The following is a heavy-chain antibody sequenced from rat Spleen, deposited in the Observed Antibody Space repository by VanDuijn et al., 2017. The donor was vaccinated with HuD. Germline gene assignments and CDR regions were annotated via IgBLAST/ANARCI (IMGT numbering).Heavy chain of an antibody. V-gene: IGHV5-29*01. Sequence: EVQLVESDGGLVQPGGSLKLSCAASGFTFSDYYMAWVRQAPTKGLEWVATINYDGSRTDYRDSVKGRFTISRDNAKNTLSLQMDSLRSEDTATYYCAREYRYNFDYWGQGDMVTVSS. D-gene: IGHD1-5*01. J-gene: IGHJ2*01. CDR1: GFTFSDYY. CDR3: AREYRYNFDY. CDR2: INYDGSRT.